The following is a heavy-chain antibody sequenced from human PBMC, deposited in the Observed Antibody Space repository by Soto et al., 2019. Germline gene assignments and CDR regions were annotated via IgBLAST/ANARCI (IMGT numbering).Heavy chain of an antibody. D-gene: IGHD2-8*01. J-gene: IGHJ4*02. Sequence: GGSLRLSCAASGFTFSSYGMHWVRQAPGKGLEWVAVISYDGSNKYYADSVKGRFTISRDNSKNTLYLQMNSLRAEDTAVYYCAKDATHCTNGVCYFDYWGQGTLVTVSS. CDR3: AKDATHCTNGVCYFDY. CDR2: ISYDGSNK. V-gene: IGHV3-30*18. CDR1: GFTFSSYG.